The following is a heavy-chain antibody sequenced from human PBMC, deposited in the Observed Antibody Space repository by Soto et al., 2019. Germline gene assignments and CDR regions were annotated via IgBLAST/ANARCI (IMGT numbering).Heavy chain of an antibody. CDR3: ARDLGGCSAGSCRHNWFDP. V-gene: IGHV1-69*13. CDR1: GGTFSSYA. CDR2: IIPIYGTI. D-gene: IGHD2-15*01. Sequence: GASVKVSCKASGGTFSSYAISWVRQAPGQGLEWMGGIIPIYGTINYAQKFQDRVTITADESTSTAYMDLSSLRSDDTAVYYCARDLGGCSAGSCRHNWFDPWGQGTLVTSPQ. J-gene: IGHJ5*02.